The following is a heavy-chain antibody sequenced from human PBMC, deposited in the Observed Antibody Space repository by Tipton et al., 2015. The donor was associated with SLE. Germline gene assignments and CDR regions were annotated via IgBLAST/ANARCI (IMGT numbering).Heavy chain of an antibody. D-gene: IGHD2-2*01. CDR3: ARGSVPKRDYYYMDV. CDR2: IYYSGST. CDR1: GGSISSSSYY. Sequence: LRLSCTVSGGSISSSSYYWGWIRQPPGKGLEWIGSIYYSGSTYYNPSLKSRDTISVDTSKNQFSLKLSSVTAADTAVYYCARGSVPKRDYYYMDVWGKGTTVTVSS. V-gene: IGHV4-39*07. J-gene: IGHJ6*03.